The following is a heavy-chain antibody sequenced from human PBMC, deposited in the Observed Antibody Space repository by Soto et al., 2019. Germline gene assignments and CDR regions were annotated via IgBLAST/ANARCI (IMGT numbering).Heavy chain of an antibody. CDR3: ARDLSPGITGTTFSYGMDV. D-gene: IGHD1-7*01. Sequence: SVKVSCKASGGTFSSYAISWVRQAPGQGLEWMGGIIPIFGTANYAQKFQGRVTITADKSTSTAYMELSSLRSEDTAVYYCARDLSPGITGTTFSYGMDVWGQGTTVTVSS. CDR2: IIPIFGTA. V-gene: IGHV1-69*06. J-gene: IGHJ6*02. CDR1: GGTFSSYA.